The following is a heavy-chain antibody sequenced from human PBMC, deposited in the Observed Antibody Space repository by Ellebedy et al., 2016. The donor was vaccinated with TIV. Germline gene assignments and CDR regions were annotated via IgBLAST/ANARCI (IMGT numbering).Heavy chain of an antibody. V-gene: IGHV4-59*01. CDR3: ARGRLTPREYSSGWYLNWFDP. D-gene: IGHD6-19*01. J-gene: IGHJ5*02. CDR1: GGSISSYY. Sequence: SETLSLXCTVSGGSISSYYWSWIRQPPGKGLEWIGYIYYSGSTNYNPSLKSRVTISVDTSKNQFSLKLSSVTAADTAVYYCARGRLTPREYSSGWYLNWFDPWGQGTLVTVSS. CDR2: IYYSGST.